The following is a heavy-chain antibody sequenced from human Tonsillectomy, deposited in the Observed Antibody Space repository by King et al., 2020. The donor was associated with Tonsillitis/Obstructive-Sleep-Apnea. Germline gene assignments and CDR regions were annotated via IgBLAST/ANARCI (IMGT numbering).Heavy chain of an antibody. V-gene: IGHV4-34*01. D-gene: IGHD6-6*01. CDR2: INHSGST. Sequence: VQLQQWGAGLLKPSETLSLTCAVYGGSFSGYYWSWIRQPPGKGLEWIGEINHSGSTNYNPSLTSRVTISVDTSKNQFSLKLSSVTAADTAVYYCARVSGSSSLVSSYYYYMDVWGKGTTVTVSS. CDR1: GGSFSGYY. J-gene: IGHJ6*03. CDR3: ARVSGSSSLVSSYYYYMDV.